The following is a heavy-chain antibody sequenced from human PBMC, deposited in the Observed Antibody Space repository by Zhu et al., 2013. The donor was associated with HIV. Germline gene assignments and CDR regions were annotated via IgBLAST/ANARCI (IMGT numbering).Heavy chain of an antibody. V-gene: IGHV1-46*02. Sequence: QLLQSGAEVRKPGASIKLSCEASGYNFYSYYVHWVRQAPGQTFEWMGEINPYTGGTTIADKFRDRLAMSSDTSTSTIHMELGRLRTDDTAVYYCVRDRNWDVSIASRFDPWGQGTLVIV. J-gene: IGHJ4*01. CDR3: VRDRNWDVSIASRFDP. D-gene: IGHD2-21*01. CDR2: INPYTGGT. CDR1: GYNFYSYY.